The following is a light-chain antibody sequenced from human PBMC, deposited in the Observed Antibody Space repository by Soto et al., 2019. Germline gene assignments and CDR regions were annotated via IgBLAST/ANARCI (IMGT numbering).Light chain of an antibody. J-gene: IGKJ1*01. CDR2: GAS. V-gene: IGKV3-20*01. Sequence: EIVLTQSPGTLSLPPGERAALSCRASQSVRSSYLAWYQQKFGQAPRLLIYGASSRATGIPDRFSGSGSGTDFTLTISRLAPEDFAVYYCQQYGSSSWTFGKGTKVDIK. CDR1: QSVRSSY. CDR3: QQYGSSSWT.